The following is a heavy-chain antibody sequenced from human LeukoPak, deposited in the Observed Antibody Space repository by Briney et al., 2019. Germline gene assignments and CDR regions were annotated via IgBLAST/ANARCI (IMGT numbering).Heavy chain of an antibody. CDR2: ISSSSSYI. CDR3: VKYGGDLGVAFDC. V-gene: IGHV3-21*01. Sequence: GGSLRLSCAASGFTFSSYNMNWVRQAPGKGLEWVSSISSSSSYIYYADSVKGRFTISRDNAKNSLYLQMNSLRAEDTAVYYCVKYGGDLGVAFDCWGQGTLVTVSS. CDR1: GFTFSSYN. D-gene: IGHD2-21*01. J-gene: IGHJ4*02.